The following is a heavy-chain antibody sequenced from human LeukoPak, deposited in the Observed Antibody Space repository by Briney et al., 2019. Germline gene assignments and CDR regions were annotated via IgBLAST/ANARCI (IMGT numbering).Heavy chain of an antibody. D-gene: IGHD5/OR15-5a*01. J-gene: IGHJ6*03. CDR3: ARDVSLRGRQKNYMDV. CDR1: GFTFSSYA. Sequence: GGSLRLSCAAPGFTFSSYAMHWVRQAPGKGLEWVAVISYDGSNKYYADSVKGRFTISRDNSKNPLYLQMNSLRAEDTAVYYCARDVSLRGRQKNYMDVWGKGTTVTVSS. V-gene: IGHV3-30*01. CDR2: ISYDGSNK.